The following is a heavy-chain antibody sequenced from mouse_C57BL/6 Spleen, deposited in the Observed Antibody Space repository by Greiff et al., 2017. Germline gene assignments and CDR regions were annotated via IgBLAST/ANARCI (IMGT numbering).Heavy chain of an antibody. D-gene: IGHD2-4*01. CDR3: ARDGDDYDGNYFDY. J-gene: IGHJ2*01. Sequence: EVQRVESGGGLVKPGGSLKLSCAASGFTFSSYAMSWVRQTPEKRLEWVATISDGGSYTYYPDNVKGRFTISRDNAKNNLYLQMSHLKSEDTAMYYCARDGDDYDGNYFDYWGQGTTLTVSS. CDR2: ISDGGSYT. V-gene: IGHV5-4*01. CDR1: GFTFSSYA.